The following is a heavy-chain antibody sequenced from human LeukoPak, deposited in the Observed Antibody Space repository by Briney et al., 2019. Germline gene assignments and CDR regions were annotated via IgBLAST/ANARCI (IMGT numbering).Heavy chain of an antibody. CDR2: INPSGGST. J-gene: IGHJ3*02. V-gene: IGHV1-46*01. Sequence: ASVTVSFKASGYTFTSYYMHWVRQAPGQGLEWMGIINPSGGSTSYAQKFQGRVTMTRDTSTSTVYMELSSLRSEDTAVYYCAREGPGAFYIWGQGTMVTVSS. CDR3: AREGPGAFYI. CDR1: GYTFTSYY.